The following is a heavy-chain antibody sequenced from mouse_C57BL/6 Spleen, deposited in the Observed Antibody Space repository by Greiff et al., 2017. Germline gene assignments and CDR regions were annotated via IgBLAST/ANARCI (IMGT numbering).Heavy chain of an antibody. J-gene: IGHJ2*01. D-gene: IGHD3-2*02. CDR3: ARADSSGSFDY. CDR2: ISDGGSYT. V-gene: IGHV5-4*01. CDR1: GFTFSSYA. Sequence: EVHLVESGGGLVKPGGSLKLSCAASGFTFSSYAMSWVRQTPEKRLEWVATISDGGSYTYYPDNVKGRFTISRDNAKNNLYLQMSHLKSEDTAMYYCARADSSGSFDYWGQGTTLTVSS.